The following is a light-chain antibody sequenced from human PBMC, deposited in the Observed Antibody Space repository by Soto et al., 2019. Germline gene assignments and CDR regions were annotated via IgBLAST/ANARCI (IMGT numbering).Light chain of an antibody. CDR3: QQYGSSGT. Sequence: EIALTQSPATQSYSTGTTSNLCIRASQSVSSYLAWYQQKPGQAPRLLIYDASNRATGIPDRFSGSGSGTDFTLTISRLEPEDFAVYYCQQYGSSGTFGQGTKVDIK. J-gene: IGKJ1*01. CDR1: QSVSSY. V-gene: IGKV3-20*01. CDR2: DAS.